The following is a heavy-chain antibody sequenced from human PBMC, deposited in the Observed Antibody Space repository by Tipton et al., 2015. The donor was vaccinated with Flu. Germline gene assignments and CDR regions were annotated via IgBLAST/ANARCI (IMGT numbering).Heavy chain of an antibody. D-gene: IGHD3-10*01. CDR3: VRDLTGVRGFPDT. J-gene: IGHJ5*02. CDR1: GDSIRTSGHY. CDR2: IPYSGSS. V-gene: IGHV4-39*07. Sequence: TLSLTCNVSGDSIRTSGHYWGWIRQSPGKGLAWIASIPYSGSSYYNPSLRSRLTTRVDTSRNQFSLKLIYVTAADTAVYYWVRDLTGVRGFPDTWGQGILVTDSA.